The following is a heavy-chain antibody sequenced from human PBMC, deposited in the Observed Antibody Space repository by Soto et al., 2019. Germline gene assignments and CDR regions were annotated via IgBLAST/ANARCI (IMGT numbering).Heavy chain of an antibody. V-gene: IGHV3-30-3*01. CDR1: GFTFSSYA. CDR2: ISYDGSNK. D-gene: IGHD1-20*01. CDR3: ARPLWRDDYNWGYFDL. Sequence: QVQLVESVGRVVQPGRSLRLSCAASGFTFSSYAMHWVRQAPGKGLEWVAVISYDGSNKYYADSVKGRLTISRDNPKNTLYLPMNSLRAEDTAVYYCARPLWRDDYNWGYFDLWGRGTLVTVSS. J-gene: IGHJ2*01.